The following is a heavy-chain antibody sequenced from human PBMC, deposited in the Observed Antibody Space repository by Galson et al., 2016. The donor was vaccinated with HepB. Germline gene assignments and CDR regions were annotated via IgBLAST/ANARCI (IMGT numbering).Heavy chain of an antibody. CDR1: GGSISSTYW. CDR2: IYYSGLT. Sequence: SETLSLTCAVSGGSISSTYWWHWVRQPPGKGLAWIGEIYYSGLTNYKSSLKSRVTISVDKSKNQFSLKLTSVTAADTAVYYCAHYSGGYYGSDAFDIWGQGTMVTVSS. CDR3: AHYSGGYYGSDAFDI. D-gene: IGHD1-26*01. J-gene: IGHJ3*02. V-gene: IGHV4-4*02.